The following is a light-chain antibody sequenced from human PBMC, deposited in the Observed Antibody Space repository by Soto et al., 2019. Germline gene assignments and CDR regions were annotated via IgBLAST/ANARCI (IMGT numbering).Light chain of an antibody. CDR1: QTVSSTY. CDR3: QQRSNRLPIT. CDR2: GAS. J-gene: IGKJ5*01. Sequence: EIVLTQSPGTLSLFPGEKATLSCRASQTVSSTYFAWYQQRPGQPPRLLIYGASRRATGIPDRFSGSGSGTDFTLTISSLEPEDFAVYYCQQRSNRLPITFGQGTRLEI. V-gene: IGKV3D-20*02.